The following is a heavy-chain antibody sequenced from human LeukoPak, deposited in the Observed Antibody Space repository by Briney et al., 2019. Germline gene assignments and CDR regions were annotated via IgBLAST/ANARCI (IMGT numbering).Heavy chain of an antibody. J-gene: IGHJ5*02. V-gene: IGHV3-21*01. CDR3: VRVLSGSWDWFDP. CDR1: GFTFDDYA. Sequence: PGGSLRLSCAASGFTFDDYAMHWVRQAPGKGLEWVSSISSSSSYIYYADSVKGRFTISRDNAKNSLYLQMNSLRAEDTALYHCVRVLSGSWDWFDPWGQGTLVTVSS. CDR2: ISSSSSYI. D-gene: IGHD3-22*01.